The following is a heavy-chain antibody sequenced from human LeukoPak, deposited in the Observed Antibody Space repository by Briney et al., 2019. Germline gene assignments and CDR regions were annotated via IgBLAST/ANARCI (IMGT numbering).Heavy chain of an antibody. D-gene: IGHD3-3*01. CDR1: GGSFSGYY. CDR2: INHSGST. Sequence: KPSETLSLTCAVYGGSFSGYYWSWIRQPPGKGLEWIGEINHSGSTNYNPSLKSRVTISVDTSKNQFSLKLSSVTAADTAVYYCASSITIFGVAPNWFDPWGQGTLVTVSS. CDR3: ASSITIFGVAPNWFDP. V-gene: IGHV4-34*01. J-gene: IGHJ5*02.